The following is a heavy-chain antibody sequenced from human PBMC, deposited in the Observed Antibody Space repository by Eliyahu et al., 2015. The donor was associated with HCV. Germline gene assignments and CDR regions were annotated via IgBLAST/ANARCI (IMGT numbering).Heavy chain of an antibody. V-gene: IGHV3-9*01. CDR1: GFTFDDYA. J-gene: IGHJ2*01. CDR2: ATWNSAML. Sequence: EVQLVESGGGVVQPGRSLRLSVXAXGFTFDDYAMHWVREAPGKGLEWVSGATWNSAMLTYADSVKGRFTISRDXAKNSLYLQMNSLSAEDTALYYCVKDYVRRGYGYYGNWYFDLWGRGTLVTVSS. CDR3: VKDYVRRGYGYYGNWYFDL. D-gene: IGHD5-12*01.